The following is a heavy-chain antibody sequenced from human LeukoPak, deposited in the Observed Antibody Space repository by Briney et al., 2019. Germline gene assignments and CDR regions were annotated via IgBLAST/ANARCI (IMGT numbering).Heavy chain of an antibody. CDR3: ASLRERSFYARGFDY. CDR2: IYTSGST. J-gene: IGHJ4*02. D-gene: IGHD2-2*01. V-gene: IGHV4-61*02. Sequence: PSQTLSLTCTVSGGSISSGSYYWSWIRQPAGKGLEWIGRIYTSGSTNYNPSLKSRVTISVDTSKNQFSLKRSSVTAADTAVYYCASLRERSFYARGFDYWGQGTLVTVSS. CDR1: GGSISSGSYY.